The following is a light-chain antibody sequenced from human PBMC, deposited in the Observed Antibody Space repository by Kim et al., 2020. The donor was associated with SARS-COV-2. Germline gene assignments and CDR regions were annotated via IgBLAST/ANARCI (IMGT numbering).Light chain of an antibody. Sequence: SPGERATLSSWASQSVSRSYLAWYPQKRGQAPRLLIYGASSRATGIPDRFSGSGSGTDFTLTISRLEPEDFAVYYCHQYGDSLMHTFGQGTKLEI. V-gene: IGKV3-20*01. J-gene: IGKJ2*01. CDR1: QSVSRSY. CDR2: GAS. CDR3: HQYGDSLMHT.